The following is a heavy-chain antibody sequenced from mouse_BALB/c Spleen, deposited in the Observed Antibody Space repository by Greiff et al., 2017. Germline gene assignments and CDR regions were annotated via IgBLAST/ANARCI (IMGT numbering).Heavy chain of an antibody. CDR1: GFNITDYY. J-gene: IGHJ3*01. V-gene: IGHV14-4*02. Sequence: EVLLVESGAELVRPGASVKLSCTASGFNITDYYMHWVKQRPEQGLEWIGWIDPENGDTEYAPKFQGKATMTADTSSNTAYLHLSSLTSEDTAVYNCTRDCVSVPWFAYWGQGTLVTVSA. CDR3: TRDCVSVPWFAY. CDR2: IDPENGDT.